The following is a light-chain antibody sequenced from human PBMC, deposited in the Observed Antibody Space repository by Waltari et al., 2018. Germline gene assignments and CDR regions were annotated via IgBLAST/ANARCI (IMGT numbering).Light chain of an antibody. J-gene: IGKJ4*01. CDR2: KAS. CDR1: QSISNW. Sequence: DIQMTQSPSTLSASVGDRVTITCRASQSISNWLAWYQQKPGNAPKLLIYKASTLESGVPSRFSGSGSGTEFTLTISSLQPDDFATDYCQQYNSYSLLTFGGGTKVEIK. CDR3: QQYNSYSLLT. V-gene: IGKV1-5*03.